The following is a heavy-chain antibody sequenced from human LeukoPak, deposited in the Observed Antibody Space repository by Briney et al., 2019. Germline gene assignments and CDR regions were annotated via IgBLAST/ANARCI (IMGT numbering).Heavy chain of an antibody. CDR3: AREDIVATKSWFDP. CDR1: GGTFSSYA. CDR2: IIPIFGTA. V-gene: IGHV1-69*06. J-gene: IGHJ5*02. Sequence: SVKVSCKASGGTFSSYAISWVRQAPGQGLEWMGGIIPIFGTANYAQKFQGRVTITADKSTSTAYMELSSLRSEDTAVYYCAREDIVATKSWFDPWGQGTLVTVSS. D-gene: IGHD5-12*01.